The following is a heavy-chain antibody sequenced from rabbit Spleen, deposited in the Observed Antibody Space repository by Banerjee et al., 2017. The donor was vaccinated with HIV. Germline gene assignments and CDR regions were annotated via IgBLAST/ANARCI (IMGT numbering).Heavy chain of an antibody. CDR3: AKDPNGDYGWMWFDL. V-gene: IGHV1S40*01. CDR2: IYAGSSGST. CDR1: GFSFDSGYD. Sequence: QSLEESGGDLVKPGASLTLTCTASGFSFDSGYDMCWVRQAPGKGLEWIACIYAGSSGSTYYASWAKGRFTISKTSSTTVTLQMTSLTAADTATYFCAKDPNGDYGWMWFDLWGPGTLVTVS. J-gene: IGHJ4*01. D-gene: IGHD2-1*01.